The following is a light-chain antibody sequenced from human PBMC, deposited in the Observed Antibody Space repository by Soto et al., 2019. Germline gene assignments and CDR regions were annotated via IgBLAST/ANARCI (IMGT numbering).Light chain of an antibody. Sequence: EIVLTQSPGTLSLSPGERATLSCRASQSISSTYLAWYQQKPGQAPRLLIYGASSRAAGIPDRFSGSGSGTDFTLNISRLEPEDFAVYYCQQFHGSPRTFGQGTKVQIK. CDR3: QQFHGSPRT. V-gene: IGKV3-20*01. J-gene: IGKJ1*01. CDR1: QSISSTY. CDR2: GAS.